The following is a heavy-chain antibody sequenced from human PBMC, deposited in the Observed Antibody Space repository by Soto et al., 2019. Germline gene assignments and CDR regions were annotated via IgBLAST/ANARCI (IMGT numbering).Heavy chain of an antibody. CDR3: ARDLGVALATLTLDF. CDR1: GFTFSSYG. V-gene: IGHV3-30*03. Sequence: PGGSLRLSCAASGFTFSSYGMHWVRQAPGKGLEWVAVISYDGSNKYYADSVKGRFTISRDNSKNTLYLQMNSLRAEDTAVYYCARDLGVALATLTLDFWGQGTLVTVSS. J-gene: IGHJ4*02. CDR2: ISYDGSNK. D-gene: IGHD2-15*01.